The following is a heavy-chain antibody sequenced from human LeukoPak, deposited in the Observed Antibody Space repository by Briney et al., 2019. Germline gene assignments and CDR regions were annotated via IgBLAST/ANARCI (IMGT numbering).Heavy chain of an antibody. CDR3: ARDREIVVVPAAIGY. CDR2: IKQDGSEK. V-gene: IGHV3-7*03. Sequence: PGGSLRLSCAASGFTFSSYWMSWVRQAPGKGLEWVANIKQDGSEKYYVDSVKGRFTISRDNAKNSPYLQMNSLRAEDTAVYYCARDREIVVVPAAIGYWGQGTLVTVSS. CDR1: GFTFSSYW. J-gene: IGHJ4*02. D-gene: IGHD2-2*01.